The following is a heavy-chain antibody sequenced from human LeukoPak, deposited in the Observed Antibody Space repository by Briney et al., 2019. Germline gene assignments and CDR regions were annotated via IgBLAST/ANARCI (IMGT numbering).Heavy chain of an antibody. V-gene: IGHV5-51*01. CDR2: IYPGDSDT. CDR3: ARRCRDNSSSWYDRYYYGMDV. D-gene: IGHD6-13*01. Sequence: HGESLKISCKGSGYSFTSYWIGWVRQMPGKGLEWMGIIYPGDSDTRYSPSFQGQVTISADKSISTAYLQWSSLKASDTAMYYCARRCRDNSSSWYDRYYYGMDVWGQGTTVTVSS. J-gene: IGHJ6*02. CDR1: GYSFTSYW.